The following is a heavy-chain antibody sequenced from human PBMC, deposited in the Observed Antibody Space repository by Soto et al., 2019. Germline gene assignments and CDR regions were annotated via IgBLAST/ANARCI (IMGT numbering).Heavy chain of an antibody. D-gene: IGHD1-26*01. CDR1: GGSISSYY. J-gene: IGHJ4*02. Sequence: QVQLQESGPGLVKPSETLSLTCTVSGGSISSYYWSWIRQPPGKGLEWIGYIYYSGSTNCNPSLKSRVTISVDTSKNQFSLKLSSVTAADTAVYYCAKSSGSSWTFDYWGQGTLVTVSS. CDR3: AKSSGSSWTFDY. V-gene: IGHV4-59*01. CDR2: IYYSGST.